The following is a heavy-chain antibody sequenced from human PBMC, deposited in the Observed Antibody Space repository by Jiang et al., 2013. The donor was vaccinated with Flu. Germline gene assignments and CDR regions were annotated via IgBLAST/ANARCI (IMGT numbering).Heavy chain of an antibody. D-gene: IGHD5-18*01. CDR3: ARDPTAMVTRGWFDP. Sequence: SLTCTVSGGSISSSYWSWIRQPPGKGLEWIGDIYSSGSTNYNASLKSRVTLSIDTSNNQFSLKLSSVSAADTAVYYCARDPTAMVTRGWFDPWGQGTLVTVSS. V-gene: IGHV4-59*01. CDR1: GGSISSSY. J-gene: IGHJ5*02. CDR2: IYSSGST.